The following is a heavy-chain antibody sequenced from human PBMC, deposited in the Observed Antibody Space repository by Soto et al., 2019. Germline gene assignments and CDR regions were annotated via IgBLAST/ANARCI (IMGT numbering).Heavy chain of an antibody. J-gene: IGHJ3*02. CDR1: GGTFSSYA. CDR2: IIPIFGTA. CDR3: ARDSPYAGYSYGYRAFDI. Sequence: SVKVSCKASGGTFSSYAISWVRQAPGQGLEWMGGIIPIFGTANYAQKFQGRVTITADESTSTAYMELSSLRSEDTAVYYCARDSPYAGYSYGYRAFDIWGQGTMVTVSS. V-gene: IGHV1-69*13. D-gene: IGHD5-18*01.